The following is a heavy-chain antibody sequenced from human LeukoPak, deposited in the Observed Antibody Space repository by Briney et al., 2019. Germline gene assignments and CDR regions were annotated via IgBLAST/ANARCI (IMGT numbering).Heavy chain of an antibody. V-gene: IGHV4-59*01. CDR2: IYYSGST. Sequence: SETLSLTCTVSGCSISSYYWRWVRQPPGKGLEWIGYIYYSGSTNYSPSLKSRVTISVDTSKNQYSLKLSSVTAADTAVYYCARGAAGYYDILTGHFDYWGQGTLVTVSS. D-gene: IGHD3-9*01. CDR1: GCSISSYY. CDR3: ARGAAGYYDILTGHFDY. J-gene: IGHJ4*02.